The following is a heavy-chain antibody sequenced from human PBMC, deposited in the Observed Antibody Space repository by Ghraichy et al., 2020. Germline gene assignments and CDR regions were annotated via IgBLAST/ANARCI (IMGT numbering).Heavy chain of an antibody. J-gene: IGHJ6*02. V-gene: IGHV4-34*01. CDR2: INHSGST. CDR1: GGSFSGYY. Sequence: ETLSLTCAVYGGSFSGYYWSWIRQPPGKGLEWIGEINHSGSTNYNPSLKSRVTISVDTSKNQFSLKLSSVTAADTAVYYCARGMNKLGYCSGGSCYGKYYYYYYGMDVWGQGTTVTVSS. D-gene: IGHD2-15*01. CDR3: ARGMNKLGYCSGGSCYGKYYYYYYGMDV.